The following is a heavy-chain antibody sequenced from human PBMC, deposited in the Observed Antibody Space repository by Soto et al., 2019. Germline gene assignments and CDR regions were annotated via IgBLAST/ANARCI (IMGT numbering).Heavy chain of an antibody. D-gene: IGHD2-2*01. CDR1: GFIFSSYG. CDR2: ISYDGSNK. J-gene: IGHJ6*02. V-gene: IGHV3-30*18. CDR3: AKAPSLEDYYGMDV. Sequence: QVQLVESGGGVVQPGRSLRLSCAASGFIFSSYGMHWVRQAPGKGLEWVAVISYDGSNKYYADSVKGRFTISRDNSKNMLYLHMNSLRDEDTAVYYCAKAPSLEDYYGMDVWGQGTAVTVSS.